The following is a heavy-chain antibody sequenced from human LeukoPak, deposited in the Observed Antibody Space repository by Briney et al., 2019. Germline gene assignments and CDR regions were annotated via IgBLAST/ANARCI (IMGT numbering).Heavy chain of an antibody. Sequence: ASVKVSCKASGYTFTSYDINWVRQATGQGLEWMGWMNPNSGNTGYAQKFQGRVTITRNTSISTAYMELSSLRSEDTAVYYCAGGSMVRGVNYWGQGTLVTVSS. D-gene: IGHD3-10*01. V-gene: IGHV1-8*03. CDR3: AGGSMVRGVNY. CDR2: MNPNSGNT. CDR1: GYTFTSYD. J-gene: IGHJ4*02.